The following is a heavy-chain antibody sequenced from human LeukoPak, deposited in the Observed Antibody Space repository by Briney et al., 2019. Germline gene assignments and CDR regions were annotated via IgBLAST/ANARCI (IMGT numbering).Heavy chain of an antibody. D-gene: IGHD6-19*01. J-gene: IGHJ6*02. CDR2: IKQDGSEK. Sequence: GGSLRLSCAASGFTFSSYWMSWVRQAPGKGLEWVANIKQDGSEKYYVDSVKGRFTISRDNAKNSLYLQMNSLRAEDTAVYYCARNRYSSGLNYYYYYYGMDVWGQGTTVTVSS. V-gene: IGHV3-7*01. CDR3: ARNRYSSGLNYYYYYYGMDV. CDR1: GFTFSSYW.